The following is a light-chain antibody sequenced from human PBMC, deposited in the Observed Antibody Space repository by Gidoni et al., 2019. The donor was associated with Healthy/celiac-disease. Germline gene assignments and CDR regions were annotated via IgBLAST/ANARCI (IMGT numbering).Light chain of an antibody. Sequence: DIQVTQSPSSLSASVGDRVTITCRASQIISSYLNWYQQKPGKAPKLLIYAASSLQSGVPERFSGSGSGTDFTLTISSLQPEDFATYYCQQSYSTPQTFGQGTKVEIK. CDR2: AAS. J-gene: IGKJ1*01. CDR1: QIISSY. V-gene: IGKV1-39*01. CDR3: QQSYSTPQT.